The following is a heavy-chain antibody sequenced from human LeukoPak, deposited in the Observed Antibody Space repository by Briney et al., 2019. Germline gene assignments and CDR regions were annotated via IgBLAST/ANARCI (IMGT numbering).Heavy chain of an antibody. V-gene: IGHV3-30*18. D-gene: IGHD5-24*01. J-gene: IGHJ4*02. CDR1: GFTFKNYG. CDR2: MSYDGGHR. Sequence: GGSLRLSCAGSGFTFKNYGIHWVRQAPGKGLEWVAGMSYDGGHRYYGDSVKGRFTISRDNSKNTLYLQMNSLRAEDTAVYYCAKDRDWYYFDYWGQGTLVTVSS. CDR3: AKDRDWYYFDY.